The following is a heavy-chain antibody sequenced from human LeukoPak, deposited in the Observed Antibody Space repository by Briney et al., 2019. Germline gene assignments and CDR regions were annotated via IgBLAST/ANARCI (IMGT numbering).Heavy chain of an antibody. CDR2: IYYSGST. CDR1: GGAISSSSYY. CDR3: ARSYYDFWSGYLGGAEYFQH. V-gene: IGHV4-39*01. J-gene: IGHJ1*01. D-gene: IGHD3-3*01. Sequence: ASETLSLTCTVSGGAISSSSYYWGWIRQPPGKGLEWIGSIYYSGSTYYDPSLTSRVTISVDTSKNQFSLKLSSVTAADTAVYYCARSYYDFWSGYLGGAEYFQHWGQGTLVTVSS.